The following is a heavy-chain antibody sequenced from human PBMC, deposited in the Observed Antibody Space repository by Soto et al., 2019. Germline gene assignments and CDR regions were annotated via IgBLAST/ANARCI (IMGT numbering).Heavy chain of an antibody. Sequence: ASVKVSCKASGYILTSYAIHWVRQAPGQGLEWLGWINAGNGNTKYSQKFQGRVTISRDTSANTAYMELSSLESEDTAVYYCGKTTQAGGAVFPWFDPWGQGALVTAPQ. CDR2: INAGNGNT. J-gene: IGHJ5*02. CDR3: GKTTQAGGAVFPWFDP. CDR1: GYILTSYA. V-gene: IGHV1-3*01. D-gene: IGHD1-1*01.